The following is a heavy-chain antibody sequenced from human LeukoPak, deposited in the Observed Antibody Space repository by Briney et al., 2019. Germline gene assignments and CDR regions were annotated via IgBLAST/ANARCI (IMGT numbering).Heavy chain of an antibody. CDR2: ISSSSSYI. V-gene: IGHV3-21*01. CDR3: ARDLDGGDFDDAFDI. Sequence: GGSLSLSCAASGFTLSSYSMNWVRQAPGEGLEWVSSISSSSSYIYYADSVKGRFTISRANAKNSLYLQMNSLRAEDTAVYYCARDLDGGDFDDAFDIWGQGTMVTVSS. CDR1: GFTLSSYS. J-gene: IGHJ3*02. D-gene: IGHD2-21*02.